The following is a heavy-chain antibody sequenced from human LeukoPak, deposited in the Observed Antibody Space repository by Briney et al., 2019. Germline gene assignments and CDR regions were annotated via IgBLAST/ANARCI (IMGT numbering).Heavy chain of an antibody. CDR3: AREGGDCGGDCGHYYYYYMDV. D-gene: IGHD2-21*02. Sequence: PSETLSLTCTVSGGSISSYYWSWIRQPAGKGLEWIGRIYTSGSTNYNPSPKSRVTMSVDTSKNQFSLKLSSVTAADTAVYYCAREGGDCGGDCGHYYYYYMDVWGKGTTVTVSS. V-gene: IGHV4-4*07. CDR1: GGSISSYY. J-gene: IGHJ6*03. CDR2: IYTSGST.